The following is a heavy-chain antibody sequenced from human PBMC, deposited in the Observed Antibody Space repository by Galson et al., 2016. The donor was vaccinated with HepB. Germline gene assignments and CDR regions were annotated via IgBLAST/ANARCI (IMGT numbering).Heavy chain of an antibody. D-gene: IGHD6-6*01. Sequence: SCKASEYTFTDYYIHWVRQAPGQGLEWMGRINPKSGGTNYAQKFQGRVTMTRDTSISTAYMELSRLRSDDAAVYYCAGEAIIATRPFDYWGQGTRVTVSS. CDR3: AGEAIIATRPFDY. J-gene: IGHJ4*02. CDR2: INPKSGGT. V-gene: IGHV1-2*06. CDR1: EYTFTDYY.